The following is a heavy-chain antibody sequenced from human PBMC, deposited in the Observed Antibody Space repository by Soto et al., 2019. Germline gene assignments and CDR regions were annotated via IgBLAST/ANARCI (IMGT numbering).Heavy chain of an antibody. J-gene: IGHJ3*02. Sequence: QVQLVESGGGVVQPGRSLRLSCAASGFTFSSYGMHWVRQAPGKGLEWVAVIWYDGSNKYYADSVKGRFTISRDNSKNTLYLQMNSLRAEDKAVYYCARGADAFDIWGQGTMVTVSS. CDR1: GFTFSSYG. V-gene: IGHV3-33*01. CDR3: ARGADAFDI. CDR2: IWYDGSNK.